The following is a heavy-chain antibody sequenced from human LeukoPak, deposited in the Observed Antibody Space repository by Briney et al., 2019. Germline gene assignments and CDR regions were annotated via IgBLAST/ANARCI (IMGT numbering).Heavy chain of an antibody. CDR2: INHSGST. CDR1: GGSFSGYY. CDR3: ATFGYSYGDDAFDI. J-gene: IGHJ3*02. D-gene: IGHD5-18*01. V-gene: IGHV4-34*01. Sequence: SETLSLTCAVYGGSFSGYYWSWVRQPPGKGLEWIGEINHSGSTNYNPSLKSRVTISVDTSKNQFSLKLSSVTAADTAVYYCATFGYSYGDDAFDIWGQGTMVTVSS.